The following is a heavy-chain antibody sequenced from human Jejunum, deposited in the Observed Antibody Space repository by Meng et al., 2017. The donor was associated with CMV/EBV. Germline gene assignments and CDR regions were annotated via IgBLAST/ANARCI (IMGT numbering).Heavy chain of an antibody. J-gene: IGHJ6*02. CDR2: IYPGESDT. CDR1: GSPFTSYW. V-gene: IGHV5-51*01. Sequence: SGSPFTSYWIGWVRQMPGKGLEWMGIIYPGESDTRYSPSFQGQVIISADKSITTAYLQWSSLKASDTAMYYCARRGYSYGYGMDVWGQGTTGTVSS. CDR3: ARRGYSYGYGMDV. D-gene: IGHD5-18*01.